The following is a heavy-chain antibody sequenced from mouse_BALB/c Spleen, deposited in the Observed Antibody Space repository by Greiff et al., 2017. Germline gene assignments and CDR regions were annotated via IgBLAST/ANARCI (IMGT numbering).Heavy chain of an antibody. D-gene: IGHD2-1*01. Sequence: VQLVESGGGLVKPGGSLKLSCAASGFTFSSYTMSWVRQTPEKRLEWVATISSGGSYTYYPDSVKGRFTISRDNAKNTLYLQMSSLKSEDTAMYYCTRSDGNYVDYAMDYWGQGTSVTVSS. CDR1: GFTFSSYT. J-gene: IGHJ4*01. CDR3: TRSDGNYVDYAMDY. V-gene: IGHV5-6-4*01. CDR2: ISSGGSYT.